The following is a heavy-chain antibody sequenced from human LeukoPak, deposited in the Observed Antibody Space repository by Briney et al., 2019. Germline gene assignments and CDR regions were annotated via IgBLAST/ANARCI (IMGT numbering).Heavy chain of an antibody. CDR3: ARGLAPHDGNAFDI. D-gene: IGHD1-1*01. Sequence: SETLSLTCAVYGGSFSGYYWSWIRQPPGKGLEWIGEINHSGSTNYNLSLKSRVTISVDTSKNQFSLKLSSVTAADTAVYYCARGLAPHDGNAFDIWGQGTMVTVSS. CDR1: GGSFSGYY. J-gene: IGHJ3*02. CDR2: INHSGST. V-gene: IGHV4-34*01.